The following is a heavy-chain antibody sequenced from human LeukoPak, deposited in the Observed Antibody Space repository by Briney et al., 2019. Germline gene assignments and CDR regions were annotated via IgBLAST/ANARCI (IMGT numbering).Heavy chain of an antibody. CDR1: GGSFSGYY. Sequence: SETLSLTCAAYGGSFSGYYWSWIRQPPGKGLEWIGYIYYSGSTNYNPSLKSRVTISVDTSKNQFSLKLSSVTAADTAVYYCARGPRSIAVAGHPPFFDYWGQGTLVTVSS. CDR2: IYYSGST. D-gene: IGHD6-19*01. V-gene: IGHV4-59*01. J-gene: IGHJ4*02. CDR3: ARGPRSIAVAGHPPFFDY.